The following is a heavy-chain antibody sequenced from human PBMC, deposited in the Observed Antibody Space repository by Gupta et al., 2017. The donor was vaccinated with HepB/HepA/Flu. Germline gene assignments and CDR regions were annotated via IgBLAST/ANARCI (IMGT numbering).Heavy chain of an antibody. CDR3: VSQFAPGWNIDY. Sequence: EVHLVESGGDLVELGRSLSLSCTTSGLTFGDHAISWVGQAPGKGLEWVSFIRSRTYGGTTEYAASVRGRFTISRDDSKSSAYLQMDSLQIEDTAVYYCVSQFAPGWNIDYWGQGTLVTVSS. V-gene: IGHV3-49*04. CDR1: GLTFGDHA. J-gene: IGHJ4*02. CDR2: IRSRTYGGTT. D-gene: IGHD1/OR15-1a*01.